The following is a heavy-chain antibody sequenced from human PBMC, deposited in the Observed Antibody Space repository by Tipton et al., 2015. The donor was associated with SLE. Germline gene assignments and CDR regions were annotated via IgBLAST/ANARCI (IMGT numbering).Heavy chain of an antibody. CDR3: ARQGGIQVWRYFQH. CDR2: INHSGST. D-gene: IGHD5-18*01. Sequence: SWIRQPPGKGLQWIGEINHSGSTNYNPSLKSRVTISVDTSKNQFSLKLSSVTAADTAVYYCARQGGIQVWRYFQHWGQGTLVTVSS. V-gene: IGHV4-34*01. J-gene: IGHJ1*01.